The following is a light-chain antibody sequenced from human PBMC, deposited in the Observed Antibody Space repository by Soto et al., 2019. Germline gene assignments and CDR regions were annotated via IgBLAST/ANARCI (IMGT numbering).Light chain of an antibody. J-gene: IGKJ2*01. CDR3: QQSGSSPYT. CDR1: QSVSSSY. Sequence: EIVLTQSPGTLSLSPGERGTLSCRASQSVSSSYLAWYQQKPGQAPRLLIYGASSRATGIPDRFRGSGSGTDFTLTISRLEPEDFAVYYCQQSGSSPYTFGQGTKLEIK. CDR2: GAS. V-gene: IGKV3-20*01.